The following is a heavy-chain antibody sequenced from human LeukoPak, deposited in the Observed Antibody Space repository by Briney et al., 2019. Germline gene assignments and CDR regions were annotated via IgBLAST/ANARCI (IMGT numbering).Heavy chain of an antibody. CDR3: ARGGTAVIAPYAFDI. CDR2: IYYSGST. D-gene: IGHD4-23*01. CDR1: GGSISSYY. V-gene: IGHV4-59*01. J-gene: IGHJ3*02. Sequence: TLSLTCTVSGGSISSYYWSWVRQPPGKGLEWIGYIYYSGSTNCNPSVKSRVAMSVDTSKKQFSLKLSSLTAADTAVYYCARGGTAVIAPYAFDIWGQGTMVTVSS.